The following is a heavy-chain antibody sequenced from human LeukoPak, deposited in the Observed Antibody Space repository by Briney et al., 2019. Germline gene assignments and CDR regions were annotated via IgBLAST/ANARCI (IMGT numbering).Heavy chain of an antibody. J-gene: IGHJ4*02. D-gene: IGHD5-18*01. CDR2: ISSSGSNI. CDR1: GFTFSDYY. Sequence: GGSLRLSCAASGFTFSDYYMSWIRQAPGKGLEWVSYISSSGSNIYYADSVKGRFNISRDNAKNSPYLQMNSLRAEDTAVYYCARDLPLYSYGNFDYWGQGTLVTVSS. V-gene: IGHV3-11*04. CDR3: ARDLPLYSYGNFDY.